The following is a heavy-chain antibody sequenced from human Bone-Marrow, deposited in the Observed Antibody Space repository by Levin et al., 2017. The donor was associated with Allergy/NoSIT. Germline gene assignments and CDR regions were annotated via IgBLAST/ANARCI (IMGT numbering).Heavy chain of an antibody. Sequence: SVKVSCKASGGTISTYAISWVRQAPGQGLEWMGGIIPIFATAHYAQKFQGRVTIIADKSTNTASMELSSLRSEATAVYYCAAPYGFYDMDVWGQGTTVTVSS. CDR1: GGTISTYA. CDR3: AAPYGFYDMDV. D-gene: IGHD4-17*01. CDR2: IIPIFATA. J-gene: IGHJ6*02. V-gene: IGHV1-69*06.